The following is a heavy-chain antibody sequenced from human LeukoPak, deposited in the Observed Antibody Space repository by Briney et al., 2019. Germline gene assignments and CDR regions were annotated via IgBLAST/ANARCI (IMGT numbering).Heavy chain of an antibody. J-gene: IGHJ4*02. CDR1: GFTFSSYT. CDR3: AKEVLWLPDY. Sequence: GGSLRLSCAASGFTFSSYTMNWVRQPPGKGLEWVSSISSRGGYISYTDSVKGRFAISRDSAWNSVYLQMNSLRAEDTAVYYCAKEVLWLPDYWGQGTLVTVSS. CDR2: ISSRGGYI. V-gene: IGHV3-21*06. D-gene: IGHD3-10*01.